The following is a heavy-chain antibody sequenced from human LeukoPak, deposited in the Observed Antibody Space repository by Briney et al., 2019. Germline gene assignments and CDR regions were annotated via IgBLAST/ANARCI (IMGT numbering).Heavy chain of an antibody. V-gene: IGHV4-59*01. J-gene: IGHJ3*02. D-gene: IGHD6-19*01. CDR2: IYYSEST. CDR3: ARDPGYSSGWYDAFDI. Sequence: SETLSLTCTVSGGSISSYYWSWIRQPPGKGLEWIGYIYYSESTNYNPSLKSRVTISVDTSKNQFSLKLSSVTAADTAVYYCARDPGYSSGWYDAFDIWGQGTMVTVSS. CDR1: GGSISSYY.